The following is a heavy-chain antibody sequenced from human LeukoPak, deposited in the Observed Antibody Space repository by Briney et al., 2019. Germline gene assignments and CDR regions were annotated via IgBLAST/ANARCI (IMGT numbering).Heavy chain of an antibody. J-gene: IGHJ4*02. D-gene: IGHD3-10*01. Sequence: PGGSLRLSCEGSAFIFSGHWMNWVRQAPGKGLEWVGRIKSKTDDGTRDFAAPVKGRFAISRDDSKKTVYLQMNSLKIEDTGVYYCSAGVGRTDFDYWGQGILVTVSS. CDR1: AFIFSGHW. V-gene: IGHV3-15*07. CDR3: SAGVGRTDFDY. CDR2: IKSKTDDGTR.